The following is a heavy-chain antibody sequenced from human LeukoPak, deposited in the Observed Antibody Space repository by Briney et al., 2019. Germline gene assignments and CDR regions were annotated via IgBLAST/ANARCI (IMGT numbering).Heavy chain of an antibody. CDR3: ARDSTRCSSSSWGYYYIEV. D-gene: IGHD6-6*01. J-gene: IGHJ6*03. Sequence: GGSLRLSCAASGFTFSDYYMSWIRQAPGKGLEWVSYISSSGSTISYADPLKSQSTISRDNAKNSLYLPMNSLTAEDTAVYYCARDSTRCSSSSWGYYYIEVRGTGTTVT. V-gene: IGHV3-11*01. CDR1: GFTFSDYY. CDR2: ISSSGSTI.